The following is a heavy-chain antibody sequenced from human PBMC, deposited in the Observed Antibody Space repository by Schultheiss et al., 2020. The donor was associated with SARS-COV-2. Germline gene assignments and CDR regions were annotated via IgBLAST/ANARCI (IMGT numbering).Heavy chain of an antibody. CDR1: GGSISSSSYY. D-gene: IGHD3-3*01. J-gene: IGHJ5*02. V-gene: IGHV4-61*02. CDR2: IYTSGST. CDR3: ARAARLLYYDFWSGYLGWFDP. Sequence: SETLSLTCTVSGGSISSSSYYWSWIRQPAGKGLEWIGRIYTSGSTNYNPSLKSRVTISVDTSKNQFSLKLSSVTAADTAVYYCARAARLLYYDFWSGYLGWFDPWGQGTLVTVSS.